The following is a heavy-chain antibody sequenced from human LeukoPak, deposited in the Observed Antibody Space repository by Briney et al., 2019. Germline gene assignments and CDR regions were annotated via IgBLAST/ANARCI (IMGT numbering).Heavy chain of an antibody. Sequence: SVKVSCKASGGTFSSYTISWVRQAPGQGLEWMGRIIPILGIANYAQKFRGRVTITADKSTSTAYMELSSLRSEDTAVYYCARTHVDTAPRGYYYYGMDVWGQGTTVTVSS. J-gene: IGHJ6*02. V-gene: IGHV1-69*02. D-gene: IGHD5-18*01. CDR3: ARTHVDTAPRGYYYYGMDV. CDR1: GGTFSSYT. CDR2: IIPILGIA.